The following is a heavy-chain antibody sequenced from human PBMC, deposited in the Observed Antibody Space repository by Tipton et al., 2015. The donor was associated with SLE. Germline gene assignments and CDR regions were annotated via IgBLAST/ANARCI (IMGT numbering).Heavy chain of an antibody. CDR3: AKDRLGSGWYGDYYYYYDMDV. J-gene: IGHJ6*02. Sequence: SLRLSCTDSGFTFSSYGMNWVRQAPGKGLEWVSTISGGGGSTYYADSVKGRFTISRDNSNNTLYLQMNSLSAEDTAVYYCAKDRLGSGWYGDYYYYYDMDVWGQGTTVTVSS. V-gene: IGHV3-23*01. CDR1: GFTFSSYG. D-gene: IGHD6-19*01. CDR2: ISGGGGST.